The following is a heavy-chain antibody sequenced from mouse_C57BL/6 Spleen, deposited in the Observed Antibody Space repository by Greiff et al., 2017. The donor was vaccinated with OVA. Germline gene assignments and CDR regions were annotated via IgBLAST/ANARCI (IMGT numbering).Heavy chain of an antibody. J-gene: IGHJ4*01. CDR1: GYSITSGYD. CDR3: ARGGYYYAMDY. V-gene: IGHV3-1*01. CDR2: ISYSGST. Sequence: VQLQQSGPGMVKPSQSLSLTCTVTGYSITSGYDWHWIRHFPGNKLEWMGYISYSGSTNYNPSLKSRISITHDTSKNHFFLKLNSVTTEDTATCYCARGGYYYAMDYWGQGTSVTVSS.